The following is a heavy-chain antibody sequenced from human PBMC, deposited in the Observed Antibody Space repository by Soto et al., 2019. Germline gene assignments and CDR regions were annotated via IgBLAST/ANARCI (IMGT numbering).Heavy chain of an antibody. D-gene: IGHD4-4*01. CDR1: GFSLSTSGMR. CDR2: IDWDDDK. V-gene: IGHV2-70*03. CDR3: ARDPPGFHSAFDY. Sequence: SGPTLVNPTQTLTLTCTFSGFSLSTSGMRVSWIRQPPGKALEWLARIDWDDDKFYSTSLKTRLTISKDTSKNQFSLHLNSVTPEDTAVYYCARDPPGFHSAFDYWGQGTLVTVSS. J-gene: IGHJ4*02.